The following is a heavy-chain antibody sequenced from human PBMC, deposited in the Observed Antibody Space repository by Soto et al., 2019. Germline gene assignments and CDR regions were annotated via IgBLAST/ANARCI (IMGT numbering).Heavy chain of an antibody. Sequence: EVQLVQSGAEVKKPGESLKISCEGSGYSFSTYWIGWVRQMPGKGLEWMGIIYPGDSDTRYSPSFRGQVTISADKSISTAYLQWGSLKASDNALYYCARPSSGYAQHWGQGTLVTVSS. CDR1: GYSFSTYW. J-gene: IGHJ1*01. D-gene: IGHD3-22*01. CDR3: ARPSSGYAQH. V-gene: IGHV5-51*01. CDR2: IYPGDSDT.